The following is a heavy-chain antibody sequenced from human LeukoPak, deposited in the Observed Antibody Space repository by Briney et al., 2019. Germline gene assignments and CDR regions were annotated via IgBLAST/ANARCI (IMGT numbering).Heavy chain of an antibody. CDR2: INHSGST. V-gene: IGHV4-34*01. J-gene: IGHJ5*02. D-gene: IGHD3-10*01. Sequence: SETLSLTCAVYGGSFSGYYWSWIRQPPGKGLEWIGEINHSGSTNYNPSLKSRVTISVDTSKNQFSLKLSSVTAADTAVYYCARHRGMRWFDPWGQGTLVTVSS. CDR1: GGSFSGYY. CDR3: ARHRGMRWFDP.